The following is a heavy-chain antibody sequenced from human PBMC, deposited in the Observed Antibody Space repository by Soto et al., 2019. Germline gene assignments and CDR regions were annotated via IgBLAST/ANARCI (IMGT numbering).Heavy chain of an antibody. V-gene: IGHV3-23*01. CDR1: GFTFSSYA. CDR2: ISGSGGST. D-gene: IGHD2-8*01. Sequence: GGSLRLSCAASGFTFSSYAMSWVRQAPGKGLEWVPAISGSGGSTYYADSVKGRFTISRDNSKNTLYLQMNSLRAEDTAVYYCAMAVLMVYDYWGQGTLVTVSS. J-gene: IGHJ4*02. CDR3: AMAVLMVYDY.